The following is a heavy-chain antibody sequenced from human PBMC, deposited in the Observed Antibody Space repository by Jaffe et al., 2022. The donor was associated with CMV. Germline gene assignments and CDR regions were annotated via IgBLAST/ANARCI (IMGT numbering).Heavy chain of an antibody. CDR2: INHSGST. D-gene: IGHD3-10*01. CDR3: ARSRFYYGSGSRYNWFDP. CDR1: GGSFSGYY. Sequence: QVQLQQWGAGLLKPSETLSLTCAVYGGSFSGYYWSWIRQPPGKGLEWIGEINHSGSTNYNPSLKSRVTISVDTSKNQFSLKLSSVTAADTAVYYCARSRFYYGSGSRYNWFDPWGQGTLVTVSS. V-gene: IGHV4-34*01. J-gene: IGHJ5*02.